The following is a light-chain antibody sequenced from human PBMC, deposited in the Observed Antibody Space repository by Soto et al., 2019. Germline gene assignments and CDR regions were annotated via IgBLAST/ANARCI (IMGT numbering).Light chain of an antibody. V-gene: IGKV1D-12*01. CDR1: QGIGSW. Sequence: DIQMTQSPSSVSASVGDRVTITCRASQGIGSWLAWYQQKPGKAPKLLIYAASSLQGAVPSRFSGRGSGTDFTLTISSLHPEDFATYYCQQANSFPYTFGQGTKLEI. CDR2: AAS. J-gene: IGKJ2*01. CDR3: QQANSFPYT.